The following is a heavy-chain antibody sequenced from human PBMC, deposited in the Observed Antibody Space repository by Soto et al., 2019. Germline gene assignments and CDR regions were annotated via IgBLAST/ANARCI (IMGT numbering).Heavy chain of an antibody. V-gene: IGHV3-7*03. J-gene: IGHJ4*02. Sequence: EEHLVESGGALVRPGESLRLSCAASGISTSSYWMGWVRQAPGRGLEWVASIKKDGSEKYYMDSLKGRFTISRDNALNSSYLQMNSLRAEDTAVYFCVTGYHSDYWGQGTLVTVSS. CDR2: IKKDGSEK. CDR1: GISTSSYW. D-gene: IGHD5-18*01. CDR3: VTGYHSDY.